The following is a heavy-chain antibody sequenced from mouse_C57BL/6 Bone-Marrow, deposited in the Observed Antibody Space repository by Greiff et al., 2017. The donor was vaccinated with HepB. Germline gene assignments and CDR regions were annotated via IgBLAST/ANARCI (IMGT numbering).Heavy chain of an antibody. D-gene: IGHD2-3*01. J-gene: IGHJ1*03. CDR2: INPSNGGT. V-gene: IGHV1-53*01. Sequence: QVHVKQPGSELVKPGASVKLSCKASGYTFTSYWMHWVKQRPGQGLEWIGNINPSNGGTNYNEKFKSKATMTVDKSSSTADMQLSSLTSEASAVYYCARGGLLDWYFDVWGTGTTVTVSS. CDR1: GYTFTSYW. CDR3: ARGGLLDWYFDV.